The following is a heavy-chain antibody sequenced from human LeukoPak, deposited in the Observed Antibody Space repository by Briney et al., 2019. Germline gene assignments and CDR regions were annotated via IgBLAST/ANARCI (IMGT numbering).Heavy chain of an antibody. Sequence: KSGESLKISCKGSGYIFTSYSIAWVRQMPGKGLEWMGVIYPYDSEIRYSPSFQGQVTISADKSISTAYLQWSSLKASDTAMYYCARPNWARRYFDYWGQGTLVTVSS. D-gene: IGHD7-27*01. CDR1: GYIFTSYS. J-gene: IGHJ4*02. CDR2: IYPYDSEI. V-gene: IGHV5-51*01. CDR3: ARPNWARRYFDY.